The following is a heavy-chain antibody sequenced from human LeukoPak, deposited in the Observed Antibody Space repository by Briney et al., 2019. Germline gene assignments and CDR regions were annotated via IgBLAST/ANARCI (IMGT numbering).Heavy chain of an antibody. D-gene: IGHD4-17*01. Sequence: SQTLSLTCTVSGGSISSGDYYWTWIRQPPGKGLEWMGYIFYSGSMYYNPSLKSRLTISVDTSKNQSSLKLRSVTAADTAVYYCARHTTVISFDYWGQGALVTVSS. V-gene: IGHV4-30-4*01. J-gene: IGHJ4*02. CDR1: GGSISSGDYY. CDR3: ARHTTVISFDY. CDR2: IFYSGSM.